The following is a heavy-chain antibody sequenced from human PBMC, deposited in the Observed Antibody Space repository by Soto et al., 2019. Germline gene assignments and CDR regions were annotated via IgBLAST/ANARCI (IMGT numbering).Heavy chain of an antibody. V-gene: IGHV3-74*01. D-gene: IGHD4-17*01. Sequence: GGSLRLSCAASGFTFSSYWMHWVRQAPGKGLVWVSRINSDGSSTSYADSGKGRFTISRDNAKNTLYLQMNSLRAEDTAVYYCARVRATVVPFDYWGQGTLVTVS. CDR3: ARVRATVVPFDY. J-gene: IGHJ4*02. CDR1: GFTFSSYW. CDR2: INSDGSST.